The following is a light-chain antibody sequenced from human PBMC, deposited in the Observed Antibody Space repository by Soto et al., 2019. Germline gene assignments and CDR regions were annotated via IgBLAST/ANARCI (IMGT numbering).Light chain of an antibody. CDR3: QQRGVWPLT. J-gene: IGKJ4*01. Sequence: EIVLTQSPATLSVSPGKRDSLFCXASQSVGTSLAWYQQKSGQAPRLLFYESSNRATYIPARFSASGSGTDFTLTISGLEPEDFAVYYCQQRGVWPLTFGGGTKVDI. V-gene: IGKV3-11*01. CDR1: QSVGTS. CDR2: ESS.